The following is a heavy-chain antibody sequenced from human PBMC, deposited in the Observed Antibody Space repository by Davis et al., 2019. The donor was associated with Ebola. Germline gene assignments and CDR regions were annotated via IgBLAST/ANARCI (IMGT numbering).Heavy chain of an antibody. CDR1: GGSISSYY. CDR3: ARGRARVDY. J-gene: IGHJ4*02. CDR2: INHSGST. D-gene: IGHD6-13*01. V-gene: IGHV4-34*01. Sequence: SETLSLTCTVSGGSISSYYWSWIRQPPGKGLEWIGEINHSGSTNYNPSLKSRVTISVDTSKNQFSLKLSSVTAADTAVCYCARGRARVDYWGQGTLVTVSS.